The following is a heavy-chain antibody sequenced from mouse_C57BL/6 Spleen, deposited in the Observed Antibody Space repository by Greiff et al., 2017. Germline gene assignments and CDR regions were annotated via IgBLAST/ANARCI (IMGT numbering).Heavy chain of an antibody. V-gene: IGHV1-54*01. CDR1: GYAFPNYL. CDR3: ARSRPSLAWFAY. Sequence: VQLQQSGAELVRPGTSVKVSCKASGYAFPNYLIEWVKQRPGQGLEWIGVINPGSGGTNYNEKFKGKATLTADKSSSTAYMQLSSLTSEDSAVYFCARSRPSLAWFAYWGQGTLVTVSA. D-gene: IGHD6-1*01. CDR2: INPGSGGT. J-gene: IGHJ3*01.